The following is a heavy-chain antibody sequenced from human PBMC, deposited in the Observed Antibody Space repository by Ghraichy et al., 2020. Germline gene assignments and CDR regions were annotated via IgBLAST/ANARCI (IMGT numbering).Heavy chain of an antibody. V-gene: IGHV4-34*01. CDR3: ARGGVTVVVPDYYGLDV. CDR2: INHGGDT. CDR1: GGAFSGYY. J-gene: IGHJ6*02. Sequence: SETLSLTCAVYGGAFSGYYWSWIRHTPGKGLEWIGEINHGGDTSYNPSLKSRVTISVDTSKTQISLKMTSLTAADTAVYYCARGGVTVVVPDYYGLDVWGQGTTVTVAS. D-gene: IGHD4-23*01.